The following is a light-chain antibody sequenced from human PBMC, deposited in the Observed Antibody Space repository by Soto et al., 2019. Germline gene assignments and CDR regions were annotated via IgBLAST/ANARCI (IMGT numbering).Light chain of an antibody. CDR1: ESLVYGDGNTY. Sequence: EVVMTQSPLSLPVTLGQPASVSCSSSESLVYGDGNTYLTWYQQKPGKAPKLLIYKASTLKSGVPSRFSGSGSGTEFTLTITSLQPEDFATYYCQQLVSYPQFGGGTKVDIK. CDR2: KAS. CDR3: QQLVSYPQ. J-gene: IGKJ4*02. V-gene: IGKV2D-30*01.